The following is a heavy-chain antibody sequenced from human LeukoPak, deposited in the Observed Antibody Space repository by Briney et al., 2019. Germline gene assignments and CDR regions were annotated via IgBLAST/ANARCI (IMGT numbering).Heavy chain of an antibody. V-gene: IGHV3-23*01. CDR1: GFTFSNYA. CDR2: ISANGGGT. Sequence: GGSLRLSCAASGFTFSNYAMSWVRQAPGRGLEWVSAISANGGGTYYADSVKGRFTISRDNSKNTLYLQMNSLRAEDTAVYYCAKGSSPFDYWGQGTLVTVSS. D-gene: IGHD6-13*01. J-gene: IGHJ4*02. CDR3: AKGSSPFDY.